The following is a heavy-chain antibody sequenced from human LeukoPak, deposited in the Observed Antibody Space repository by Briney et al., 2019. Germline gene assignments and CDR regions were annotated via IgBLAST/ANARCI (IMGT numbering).Heavy chain of an antibody. Sequence: GGSLRLSCAASGFTFGTYWMTWVRQAPGKGLEWVANIKQDGSDKYYADSVKGRFAISRDNAKNSLYLQMNTLTVDDTAVYYCARDNMSGYYAYWGQGTLVTVSS. CDR3: ARDNMSGYYAY. J-gene: IGHJ4*02. CDR1: GFTFGTYW. V-gene: IGHV3-7*01. CDR2: IKQDGSDK.